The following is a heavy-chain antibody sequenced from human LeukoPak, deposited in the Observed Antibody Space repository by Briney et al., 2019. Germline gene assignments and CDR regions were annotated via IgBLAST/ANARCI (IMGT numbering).Heavy chain of an antibody. J-gene: IGHJ4*02. CDR2: IYYSGST. Sequence: PSETLSLTCTVSGGSISSYYWSWIRQPPGKGLEWIGYIYYSGSTNYNPSLKSRVTISVDTSKNQFSLKLSSVTAADTAVYYCARTLYGSGSVDYWGQGTLVTVSS. CDR1: GGSISSYY. D-gene: IGHD3-10*01. CDR3: ARTLYGSGSVDY. V-gene: IGHV4-59*01.